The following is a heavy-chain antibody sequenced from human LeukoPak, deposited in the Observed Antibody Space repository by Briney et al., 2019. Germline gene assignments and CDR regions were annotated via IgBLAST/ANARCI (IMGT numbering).Heavy chain of an antibody. CDR3: ARAAVTYDRGAPVRGNWFDP. J-gene: IGHJ5*02. CDR1: GGSISSSNW. D-gene: IGHD3-9*01. V-gene: IGHV4-4*02. CDR2: IYHSGST. Sequence: PSGTLSLTCAVSGGSISSSNWWSWVRQPPGKGLEWIGEIYHSGSTNYNPSLKSRVTISVDKSKNQFSLKLSSVTAADTAVYYCARAAVTYDRGAPVRGNWFDPWGQGTLVTVSS.